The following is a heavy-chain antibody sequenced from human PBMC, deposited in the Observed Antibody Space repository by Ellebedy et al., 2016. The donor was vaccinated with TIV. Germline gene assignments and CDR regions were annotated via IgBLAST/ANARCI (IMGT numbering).Heavy chain of an antibody. J-gene: IGHJ4*02. CDR1: GFTFSNYW. CDR3: ARDEWGSRDY. V-gene: IGHV3-7*01. D-gene: IGHD2-2*01. Sequence: GESLKISXAASGFTFSNYWMSWVRLAPGKGLEWVANINQDGSEKYYVDSVKGRFTISRDNAKNSLYLQMNSLRAEDTAVYYCARDEWGSRDYWGQGTLVTVSS. CDR2: INQDGSEK.